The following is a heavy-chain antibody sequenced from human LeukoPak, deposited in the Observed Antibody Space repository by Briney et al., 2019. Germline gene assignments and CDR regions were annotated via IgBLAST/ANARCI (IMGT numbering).Heavy chain of an antibody. D-gene: IGHD6-6*01. V-gene: IGHV4-39*07. CDR1: GGSFSSSSYY. Sequence: SETLSLTCTVSGGSFSSSSYYWGWIRQPPGKGLEWIGSIYYSGSTYYNPSLKSRVTISVDTSKNQFSLKLSSVTAADTAVYYCARDLNFGIAARPYYFDYWGQGTLVTVSS. CDR3: ARDLNFGIAARPYYFDY. CDR2: IYYSGST. J-gene: IGHJ4*02.